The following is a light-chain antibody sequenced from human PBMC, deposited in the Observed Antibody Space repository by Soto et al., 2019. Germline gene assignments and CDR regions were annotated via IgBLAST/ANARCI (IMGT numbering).Light chain of an antibody. J-gene: IGKJ1*01. Sequence: EFVLTQSPGTLSLSPGERATLSCRASQTVRNNYLAWYQQKPGQAPRLLIYDASSRATGIPDRFSGGGSGTDFTLTISSLEPEDFAVYYCQQRDNWPQSFGQGTKVDIK. V-gene: IGKV3D-20*02. CDR3: QQRDNWPQS. CDR1: QTVRNNY. CDR2: DAS.